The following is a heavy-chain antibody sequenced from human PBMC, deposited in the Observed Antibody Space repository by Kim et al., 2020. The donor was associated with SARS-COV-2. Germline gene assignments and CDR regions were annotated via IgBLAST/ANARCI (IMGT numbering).Heavy chain of an antibody. CDR3: VKGAWLDY. Sequence: DSTCCAGSVKGRFTVSRDGARNTLSLQMNSLRADDTAIYYCVKGAWLDYWGPGTLVTVSS. V-gene: IGHV3-23*01. D-gene: IGHD5-12*01. J-gene: IGHJ4*02. CDR2: DST.